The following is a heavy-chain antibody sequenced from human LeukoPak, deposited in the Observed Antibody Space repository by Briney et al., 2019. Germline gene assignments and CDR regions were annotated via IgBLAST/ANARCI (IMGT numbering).Heavy chain of an antibody. Sequence: ASVKVSCKASGYTFTSYYMHWVRQATGQGLEWMGWMNPNSGNTGYAQKFQGRVTITRNTSISTAYMELSSLRSEDTAVYYCARGRIGITMVRGVNNYYYYYMDVWGKGTTVTVSS. D-gene: IGHD3-10*01. CDR1: GYTFTSYY. V-gene: IGHV1-8*03. J-gene: IGHJ6*03. CDR3: ARGRIGITMVRGVNNYYYYYMDV. CDR2: MNPNSGNT.